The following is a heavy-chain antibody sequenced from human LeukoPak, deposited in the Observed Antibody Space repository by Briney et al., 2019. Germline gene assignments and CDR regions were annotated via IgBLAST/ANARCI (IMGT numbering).Heavy chain of an antibody. D-gene: IGHD6-13*01. CDR3: ARLGNGSSWYLSHWFDP. Sequence: PSQTLSLTCTVSGGSISSGSYYWSWIRQPAGKGLEWIGRIYTSGSTNYNPSLKSRVTISVDTSKNQFSLKLSSVTAADTAVYYCARLGNGSSWYLSHWFDPWGQGTLVTVSS. CDR1: GGSISSGSYY. CDR2: IYTSGST. J-gene: IGHJ5*02. V-gene: IGHV4-61*02.